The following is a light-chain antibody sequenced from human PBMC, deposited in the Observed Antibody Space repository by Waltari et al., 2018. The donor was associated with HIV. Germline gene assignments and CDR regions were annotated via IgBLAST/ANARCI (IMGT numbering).Light chain of an antibody. Sequence: QSVLAQPPSVSGTPGQRVTISCSGTTSNIGTNVVNWYQQVPGTAPKLHISSNNQRPSRVPDRFSGFKSGTSGALAINGLQSEDEADYYCATWDDPPTGHVLFGGGTNVTVL. J-gene: IGLJ2*01. CDR1: TSNIGTNV. V-gene: IGLV1-44*01. CDR2: SNN. CDR3: ATWDDPPTGHVL.